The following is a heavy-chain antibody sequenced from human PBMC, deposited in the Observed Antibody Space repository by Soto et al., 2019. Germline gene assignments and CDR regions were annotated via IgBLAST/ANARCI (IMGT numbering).Heavy chain of an antibody. V-gene: IGHV3-33*01. CDR2: IWYDGSNK. D-gene: IGHD3-10*01. J-gene: IGHJ4*02. Sequence: GGSLSLSCAASGFTFSSYGMNWVRQAPGKGLEWVAVIWYDGSNKNYADSVKGRFTISRDNSKNTLYLQMNRLRAEDTAVYFCARDRYFGSGSYYHFDCWGQGTLVTVSS. CDR1: GFTFSSYG. CDR3: ARDRYFGSGSYYHFDC.